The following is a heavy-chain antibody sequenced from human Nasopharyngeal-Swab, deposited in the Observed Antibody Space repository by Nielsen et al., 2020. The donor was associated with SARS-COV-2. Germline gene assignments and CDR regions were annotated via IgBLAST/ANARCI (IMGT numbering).Heavy chain of an antibody. V-gene: IGHV3-30-3*01. CDR2: ISYDGSNK. D-gene: IGHD2-2*01. J-gene: IGHJ4*02. CDR3: ASGSPINVVPAARHPRQFDY. CDR1: GFTSSSYA. Sequence: GESLKISCAASGFTSSSYAMHWVRQAPGKGLEWVAVISYDGSNKYYADSVKGRFTISRDNSKNTLYLQMNSLRAEDTAVYYCASGSPINVVPAARHPRQFDYWGQGTLVTVSS.